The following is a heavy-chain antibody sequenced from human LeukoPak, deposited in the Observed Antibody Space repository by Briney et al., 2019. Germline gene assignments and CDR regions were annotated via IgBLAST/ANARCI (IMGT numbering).Heavy chain of an antibody. Sequence: ASVKVSCKASGYTFTGYYMHWVRQAPGQGLEWMGRINPNSGGTNYAQKFQGRVTMTRDTSISTAYMELSRLRSDDTAGYYCARDAGRQQLAGGYWGQGTLVTVSS. V-gene: IGHV1-2*06. J-gene: IGHJ4*02. CDR1: GYTFTGYY. CDR3: ARDAGRQQLAGGY. CDR2: INPNSGGT. D-gene: IGHD6-13*01.